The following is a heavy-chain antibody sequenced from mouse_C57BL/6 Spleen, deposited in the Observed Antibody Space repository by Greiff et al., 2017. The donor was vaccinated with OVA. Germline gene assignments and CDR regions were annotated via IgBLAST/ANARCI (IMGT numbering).Heavy chain of an antibody. D-gene: IGHD2-12*01. J-gene: IGHJ1*03. CDR2: IDPSDSYT. CDR1: GYTFTSYW. CDR3: ARRGIRGYFDV. V-gene: IGHV1-59*01. Sequence: VKLQQPGAELVRPGTSVKLSCKASGYTFTSYWMHWVKQRPGQGLEWIGVIDPSDSYTNYNQKFKGKATLTVDTSSSTAYMQLSSLTSEDSVVYYCARRGIRGYFDVWGTGTTVTVSS.